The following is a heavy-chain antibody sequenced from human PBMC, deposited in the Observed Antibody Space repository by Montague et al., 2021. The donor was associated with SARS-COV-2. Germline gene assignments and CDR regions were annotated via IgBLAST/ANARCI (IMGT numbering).Heavy chain of an antibody. CDR2: IYYSGST. D-gene: IGHD3-10*01. CDR1: GGSISSGGYY. J-gene: IGHJ3*02. CDR3: ARVDNLVQGVLPAEDAFDI. Sequence: TLSLTCTVSGGSISSGGYYWSWIRQHQGKGLEWIEYIYYSGSTYYNPSLKSRVTISVDTSKNQFSLKLSAVTAADTAVYYCARVDNLVQGVLPAEDAFDIWGQGTMVTVSS. V-gene: IGHV4-31*03.